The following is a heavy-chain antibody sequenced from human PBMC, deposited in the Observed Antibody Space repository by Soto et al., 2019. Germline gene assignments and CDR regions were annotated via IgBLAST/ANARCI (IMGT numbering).Heavy chain of an antibody. CDR1: GYTFTSYY. V-gene: IGHV1-46*01. CDR3: ARASNPYYSGDHGDYFDF. D-gene: IGHD3-22*01. J-gene: IGHJ4*02. CDR2: INPNDGST. Sequence: QAPLVQSGAEVKKPGASVKVSCKASGYTFTSYYVHCLRQAPGQGLEWMGKINPNDGSTAYAQKFQGRVTMTRNTSTSTMYVELGGLRSEDTAVYFCARASNPYYSGDHGDYFDFWGQGTQVTVSS.